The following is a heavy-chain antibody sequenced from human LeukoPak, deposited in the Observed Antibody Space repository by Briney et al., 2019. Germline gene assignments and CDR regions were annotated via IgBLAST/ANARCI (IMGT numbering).Heavy chain of an antibody. CDR3: ASQLDDYYDSTGYHTGFIDY. J-gene: IGHJ4*02. CDR2: IYYSGNP. V-gene: IGHV4-39*01. Sequence: SETLSLTCTVSGDSISSNSYYWGWIRQPPGKGLEWVGSIYYSGNPFYNPSLKSRVTISVDPSKNQFSLSLDSVTAADTAVYYCASQLDDYYDSTGYHTGFIDYWGPGTLVTVSS. D-gene: IGHD3-22*01. CDR1: GDSISSNSYY.